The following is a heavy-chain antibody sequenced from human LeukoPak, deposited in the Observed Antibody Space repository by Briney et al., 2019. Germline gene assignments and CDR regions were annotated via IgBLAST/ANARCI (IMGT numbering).Heavy chain of an antibody. CDR2: MNPNSGNT. Sequence: ASVKVSCKASGGTFSSYAISWVRQATGQGLEWMGWMNPNSGNTGYAQKFQGRVTMTRNTSISTAYMELSSLRSEDTAVYYCAILPAITMVRGVIITIDYWGQGTLVTVSS. D-gene: IGHD3-10*01. CDR3: AILPAITMVRGVIITIDY. V-gene: IGHV1-8*02. CDR1: GGTFSSYA. J-gene: IGHJ4*02.